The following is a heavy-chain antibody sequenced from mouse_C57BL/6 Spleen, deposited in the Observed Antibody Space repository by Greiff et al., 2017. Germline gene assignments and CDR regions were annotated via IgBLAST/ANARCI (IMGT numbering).Heavy chain of an antibody. J-gene: IGHJ4*01. CDR1: GFTFSDYG. V-gene: IGHV5-17*01. CDR3: ARPKYYNAMDY. D-gene: IGHD5-1*01. CDR2: ISSGSSTI. Sequence: EVMLVESGGGLVKPGGSLKLSCAASGFTFSDYGMHWVRQAPEKGLEWVAYISSGSSTIYYADTVKGRFTISRDNAKNTLFLQMASLRSEDTAMYYCARPKYYNAMDYWGQGTSVTVSS.